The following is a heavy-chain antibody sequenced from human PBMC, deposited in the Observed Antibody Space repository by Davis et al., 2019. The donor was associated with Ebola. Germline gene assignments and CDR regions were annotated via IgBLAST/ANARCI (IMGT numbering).Heavy chain of an antibody. CDR3: ARRGIVVVTAKDAFDI. Sequence: GESLKISCKGSGYTFTSYWIAWVRQVPGKGLEWMGSIYPGDSETRYSPSFQGQVTISADKSISTAYLQWSSLKASDTAMYYCARRGIVVVTAKDAFDIWGQGTMVTVSS. D-gene: IGHD2-21*02. J-gene: IGHJ3*02. CDR2: IYPGDSET. CDR1: GYTFTSYW. V-gene: IGHV5-51*01.